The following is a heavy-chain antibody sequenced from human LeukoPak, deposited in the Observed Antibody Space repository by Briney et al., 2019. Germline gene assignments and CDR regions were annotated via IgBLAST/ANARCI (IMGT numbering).Heavy chain of an antibody. CDR2: ISAYNGNT. V-gene: IGHV1-18*01. J-gene: IGHJ4*02. Sequence: ASVKVSCKASGYTFTSYGISWVRQAPGQGLEWMGWISAYNGNTNYAQKLQGRVTMTTDTYTSTAYMELRSLRSDDTAVYYCARVYSKLWFGELLYFDYWGKGTLVTVSS. CDR3: ARVYSKLWFGELLYFDY. D-gene: IGHD3-10*01. CDR1: GYTFTSYG.